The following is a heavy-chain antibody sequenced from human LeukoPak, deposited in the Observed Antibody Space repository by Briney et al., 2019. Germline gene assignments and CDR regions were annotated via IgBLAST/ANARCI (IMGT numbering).Heavy chain of an antibody. CDR2: IRYDGSNK. V-gene: IGHV3-30*02. CDR1: GFTFSSYG. D-gene: IGHD1-26*01. CDR3: AKVRGALYFFDY. Sequence: GGSLRPSCAASGFTFSSYGMHWVRQAPGKGLEWVAFIRYDGSNKYYADSVKGRFTISRDNSKNTLYLQMNSLRAEDTAVYYCAKVRGALYFFDYWGQGALVTVSS. J-gene: IGHJ4*02.